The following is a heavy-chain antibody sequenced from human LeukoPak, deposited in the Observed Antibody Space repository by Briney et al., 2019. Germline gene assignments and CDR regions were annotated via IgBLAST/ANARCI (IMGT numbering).Heavy chain of an antibody. CDR1: GFIVSSKY. CDR2: IYSGGST. J-gene: IGHJ4*02. D-gene: IGHD3-9*01. Sequence: PGGSLRLSCAASGFIVSSKYMSWVRQAPGKGLEWVSVIYSGGSTYYADSVKGRFTISRDNSKNTLYLQMNSLRAEDTAVYYCARGYFDWSYYDYWGQGTLVTVSS. CDR3: ARGYFDWSYYDY. V-gene: IGHV3-53*01.